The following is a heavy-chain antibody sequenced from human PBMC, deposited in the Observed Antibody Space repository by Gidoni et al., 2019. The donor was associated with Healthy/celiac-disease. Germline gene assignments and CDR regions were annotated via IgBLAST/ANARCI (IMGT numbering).Heavy chain of an antibody. V-gene: IGHV5-51*01. J-gene: IGHJ2*01. CDR1: GYSFTSYW. D-gene: IGHD3-22*01. CDR3: ARSYDSSGYPWCFDL. Sequence: EVQLVQSGAEVKKPGESLKISCKGSGYSFTSYWIGWVRQMPGKGLEWMGIIYPGDSDTRYSPSFQGQVTISADKSISTAYLQWSSLKASDTAMYYCARSYDSSGYPWCFDLWGRGTLVTVSS. CDR2: IYPGDSDT.